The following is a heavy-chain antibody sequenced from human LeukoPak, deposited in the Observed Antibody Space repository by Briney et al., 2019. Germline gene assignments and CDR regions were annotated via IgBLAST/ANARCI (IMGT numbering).Heavy chain of an antibody. V-gene: IGHV3-11*01. J-gene: IGHJ3*02. CDR1: GFTFSDYY. D-gene: IGHD1-1*01. CDR2: ISSSGSTI. Sequence: PGGSLRLSCAASGFTFSDYYMSWIRQAPGKGLEWASYISSSGSTIYYADSVKGRFTISRDNSKNTLYLQMNSLRAEDTAVYYCASRTATGLEGFDIWGQGTMVTVSS. CDR3: ASRTATGLEGFDI.